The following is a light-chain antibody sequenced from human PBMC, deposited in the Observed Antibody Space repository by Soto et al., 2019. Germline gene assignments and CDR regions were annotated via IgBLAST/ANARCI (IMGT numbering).Light chain of an antibody. Sequence: DIQMTQSPSTLSASVGDRVTITCRASQSISSWLAWYQQKPGKAPKLLIYGASSLDSGVPSRFSGSGSGTKFTLTISSLQPDDFATYFCQHYDHYSGLTFGGGTEVEI. CDR2: GAS. CDR3: QHYDHYSGLT. J-gene: IGKJ4*01. V-gene: IGKV1-5*03. CDR1: QSISSW.